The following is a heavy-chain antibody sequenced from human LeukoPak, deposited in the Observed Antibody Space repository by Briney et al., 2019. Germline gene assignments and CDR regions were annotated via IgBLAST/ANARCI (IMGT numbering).Heavy chain of an antibody. CDR1: GASVSSHY. D-gene: IGHD3-3*01. Sequence: SEPLSLTCTVSGASVSSHYWSWIRQPPGKGLEWIGYVSYSGGTNYNPSLKSRVTISLDTSKDQFSLRLNSVTAADTAVYYCARLSTYYDFWSPLDYWGQGTLVTVSS. V-gene: IGHV4-59*02. J-gene: IGHJ4*02. CDR3: ARLSTYYDFWSPLDY. CDR2: VSYSGGT.